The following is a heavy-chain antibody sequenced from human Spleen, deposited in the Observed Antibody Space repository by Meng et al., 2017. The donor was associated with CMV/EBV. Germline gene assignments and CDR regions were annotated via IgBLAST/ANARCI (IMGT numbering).Heavy chain of an antibody. D-gene: IGHD1-14*01. V-gene: IGHV1-18*01. Sequence: ASVKVSCKTSGYTFTSYGISWVRQAPGQGLEWMGWISAYNGNTNYAQKLQDRVTMTTDTSTSTAYMELSSLRSADTAVYYWASLFSPAEGGPFYYNQYGMDVWGQGTTVTVSS. CDR2: ISAYNGNT. CDR1: GYTFTSYG. CDR3: ASLFSPAEGGPFYYNQYGMDV. J-gene: IGHJ6*02.